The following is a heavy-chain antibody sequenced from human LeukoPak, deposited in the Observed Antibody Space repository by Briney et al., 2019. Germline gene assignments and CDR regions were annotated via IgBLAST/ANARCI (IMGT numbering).Heavy chain of an antibody. D-gene: IGHD6-19*01. Sequence: GGSLRLSCAASGFTFSSYAMSWVRQAPGKGLEWVSTFSGTSSTSYADAVKGRVTISRDNSKNTLYLQLNSLRAEDTAVYYCAKLKQWQPQRYFFEYWGQGALVSVTS. CDR2: FSGTSST. J-gene: IGHJ4*02. V-gene: IGHV3-23*01. CDR3: AKLKQWQPQRYFFEY. CDR1: GFTFSSYA.